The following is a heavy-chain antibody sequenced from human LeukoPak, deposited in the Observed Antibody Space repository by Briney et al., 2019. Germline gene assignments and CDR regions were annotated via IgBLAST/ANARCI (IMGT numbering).Heavy chain of an antibody. J-gene: IGHJ4*02. CDR2: ISGSGGST. D-gene: IGHD2-2*01. CDR1: GFTFSSYA. V-gene: IGHV3-23*01. Sequence: GGSLRLSCAASGFTFSSYAMSWVRQAPGKGLEWVSAISGSGGSTYYADSVKGRFTISRDNSKNTLYLQMNSLRAEDTAVYYCATHSGIVVVPAAHFDYWGQGTLVTVSS. CDR3: ATHSGIVVVPAAHFDY.